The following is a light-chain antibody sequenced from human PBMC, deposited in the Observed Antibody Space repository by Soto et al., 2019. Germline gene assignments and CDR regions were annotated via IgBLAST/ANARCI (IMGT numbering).Light chain of an antibody. CDR2: GAS. V-gene: IGKV3D-20*02. J-gene: IGKJ5*01. Sequence: LYAEGLDSFCFRTIQSVSSSYLAWYQQKPGQAPRLLIYGASSRATGIPARFSGSGFGTDFTLTIRRLEHAGSAVFYCQERSNWPARTVAQGTRLEIK. CDR3: QERSNWPART. CDR1: QSVSSSY.